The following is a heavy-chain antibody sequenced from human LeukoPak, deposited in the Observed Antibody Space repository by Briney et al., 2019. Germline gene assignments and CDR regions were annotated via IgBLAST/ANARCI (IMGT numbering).Heavy chain of an antibody. Sequence: GRSLRLSCAASGFTFSSYGMHWVRQAPGKGLEWVAVISPDGGNKYYTDSVKGRFTISRDNSKNTLYVQMNSLRAEDTAVYSCARSGSSWYSGWFDPWGQGTLVTVSS. CDR3: ARSGSSWYSGWFDP. CDR1: GFTFSSYG. V-gene: IGHV3-30*03. J-gene: IGHJ5*02. CDR2: ISPDGGNK. D-gene: IGHD6-13*01.